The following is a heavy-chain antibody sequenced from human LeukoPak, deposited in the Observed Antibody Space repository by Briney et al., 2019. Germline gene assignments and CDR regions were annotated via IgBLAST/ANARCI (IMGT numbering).Heavy chain of an antibody. Sequence: GGSLRLSCAASGFTFSNAWMSWVRQAPGRGLEWVASIQKDGSQKYYLESVKGRFTISRDNTKNSLYLHMSSLRADDTAVYFCATVAGYFDYWGQGTLVTVSS. CDR2: IQKDGSQK. V-gene: IGHV3-7*01. D-gene: IGHD2-21*01. J-gene: IGHJ4*02. CDR1: GFTFSNAW. CDR3: ATVAGYFDY.